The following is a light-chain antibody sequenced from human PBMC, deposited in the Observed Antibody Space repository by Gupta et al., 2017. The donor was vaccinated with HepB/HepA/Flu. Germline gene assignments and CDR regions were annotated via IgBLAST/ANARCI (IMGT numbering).Light chain of an antibody. CDR2: EVT. CDR1: SSDVGHYDL. V-gene: IGLV2-23*02. CDR3: CSYAGRTTWV. J-gene: IGLJ3*02. Sequence: QSVLTQPASVSGTPGPSITISCTGTSSDVGHYDLVSWFQLLPGKGPKLLIYEVTQRPSGVSHRFSGSKSGNTASLTISGLQAEDEVVYFCCSYAGRTTWVFGGGTKLTVL.